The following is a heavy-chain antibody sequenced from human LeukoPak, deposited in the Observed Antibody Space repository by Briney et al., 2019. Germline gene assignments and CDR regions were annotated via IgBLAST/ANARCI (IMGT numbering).Heavy chain of an antibody. CDR3: ARARGEGGYGPRQTTYYYYYYMDV. J-gene: IGHJ6*03. Sequence: PGASVKVSCKASGYTFTGYYMHWVRQAPGQGLEWMGWIDPNSGDTNYAQKFQGRVTMTRDTSISTAYMELSRLRSDDTAVYYCARARGEGGYGPRQTTYYYYYYMDVWGKGTTVTISS. D-gene: IGHD5-12*01. CDR2: IDPNSGDT. V-gene: IGHV1-2*02. CDR1: GYTFTGYY.